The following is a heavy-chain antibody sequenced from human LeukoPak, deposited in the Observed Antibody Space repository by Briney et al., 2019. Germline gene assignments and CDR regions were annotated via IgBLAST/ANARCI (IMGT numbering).Heavy chain of an antibody. CDR2: IIPIFGTA. Sequence: GASVKVSCKASGGTFSSYAISWVRQAPGQGLEWMGGIIPIFGTANYAQKFQGRVTITADESTSTAYMELSSLRSEDTAVYYCARSPPTTVTAYSYWGQGTLVTVSS. D-gene: IGHD4-17*01. CDR1: GGTFSSYA. CDR3: ARSPPTTVTAYSY. J-gene: IGHJ4*02. V-gene: IGHV1-69*01.